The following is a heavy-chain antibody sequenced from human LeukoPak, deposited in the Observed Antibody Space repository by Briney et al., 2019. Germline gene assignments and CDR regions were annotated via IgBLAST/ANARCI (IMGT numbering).Heavy chain of an antibody. CDR2: ISSSSSHI. Sequence: GSLRLSCEASEFTFTTYWMSWVRQAPGKGLEWVSSISSSSSHIYYADSVKGRFTISRDNAKNSLYLQMNSLRAEDTAVYYCARDCAAAAAGTSDYWGQGTLVTVSS. V-gene: IGHV3-21*01. CDR1: EFTFTTYW. J-gene: IGHJ4*02. D-gene: IGHD6-13*01. CDR3: ARDCAAAAAGTSDY.